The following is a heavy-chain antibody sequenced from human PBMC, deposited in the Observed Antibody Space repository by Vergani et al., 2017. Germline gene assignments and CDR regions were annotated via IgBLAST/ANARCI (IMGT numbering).Heavy chain of an antibody. CDR1: GYTFTSYY. Sequence: QVQLVQSGAEVKKPGASVKVSCKASGYTFTSYYMHWVRQAPGQGLEWMGIINPSGGSTTYAQEFQGRDTMTRDTSTSTVYMELSSLRSEDTAVYYCAREPPLTGCFDYWGQGTLVTVSS. D-gene: IGHD3-9*01. CDR2: INPSGGST. V-gene: IGHV1-46*03. CDR3: AREPPLTGCFDY. J-gene: IGHJ4*02.